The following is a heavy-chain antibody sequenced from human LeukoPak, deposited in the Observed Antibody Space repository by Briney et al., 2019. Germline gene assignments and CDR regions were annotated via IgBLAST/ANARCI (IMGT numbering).Heavy chain of an antibody. CDR1: GGSISSYY. CDR2: IYYSGST. V-gene: IGHV4-59*01. CDR3: ARGYCSGGSCYFDNNWFDP. J-gene: IGHJ5*02. D-gene: IGHD2-15*01. Sequence: SETLSLTCTVSGGSISSYYWSWIRQPPGKGLEWIGYIYYSGSTNYNPSLKSRVTISVDTSKNQFSLKLSSVTAADTAVYYCARGYCSGGSCYFDNNWFDPWGQGTLVTVSS.